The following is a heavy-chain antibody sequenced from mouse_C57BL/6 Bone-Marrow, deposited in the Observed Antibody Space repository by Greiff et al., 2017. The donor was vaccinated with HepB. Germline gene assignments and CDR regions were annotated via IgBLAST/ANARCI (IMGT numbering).Heavy chain of an antibody. V-gene: IGHV1-69*01. CDR3: ARGLFDY. CDR2: IDPSDSYT. Sequence: VQLQQPGAELVMPGASVKLSCKASGYTFTSYWMHWVKQRPGQGLEWIGEIDPSDSYTNYNQKFKGKSTLTVDKSSSTAYMQLSSLTSEDSAVYYCARGLFDYWGQGTTVTVSS. CDR1: GYTFTSYW. D-gene: IGHD3-1*01. J-gene: IGHJ2*01.